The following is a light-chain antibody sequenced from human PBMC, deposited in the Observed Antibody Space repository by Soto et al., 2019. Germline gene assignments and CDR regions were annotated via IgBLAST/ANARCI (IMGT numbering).Light chain of an antibody. Sequence: EIVMTQSPATLSVSPGGRATLSCRASQSIKDNLAWYQQKTGQAPRLLIYGATTRATGIPARFSGSGSGTEFTLTISSLQSEDFAVYYCQQRSNWPLTFGGGTKVEIK. CDR1: QSIKDN. CDR3: QQRSNWPLT. J-gene: IGKJ4*01. CDR2: GAT. V-gene: IGKV3-15*01.